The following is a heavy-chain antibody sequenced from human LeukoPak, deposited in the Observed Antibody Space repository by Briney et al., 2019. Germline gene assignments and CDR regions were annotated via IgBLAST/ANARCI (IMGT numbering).Heavy chain of an antibody. Sequence: PGGSLRLSCAASGFIFRNYPMHWLRQAPDKGLEWVSLISSDGRNTYYADSVKGRFTISRDNSKNTLYLQMNSLRAEDTAVYYCAKDHHYDYVWGSFYFDYWGQGTLVTVSS. CDR2: ISSDGRNT. CDR3: AKDHHYDYVWGSFYFDY. CDR1: GFIFRNYP. V-gene: IGHV3-30-3*01. J-gene: IGHJ4*02. D-gene: IGHD3-16*01.